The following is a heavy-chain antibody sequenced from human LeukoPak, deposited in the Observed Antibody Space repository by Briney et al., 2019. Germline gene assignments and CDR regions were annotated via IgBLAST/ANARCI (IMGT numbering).Heavy chain of an antibody. Sequence: PSETLSLTCTVSGGSISSYYWSWIRPPPGKGLEWIGYIYYSGSTNYNPSLKSRVTISVDTSKNQFSLKLSSVTAADTAVYYCARALRYFDWPDAFDIWGQGTMVTVSS. D-gene: IGHD3-9*01. CDR1: GGSISSYY. CDR2: IYYSGST. J-gene: IGHJ3*02. V-gene: IGHV4-59*01. CDR3: ARALRYFDWPDAFDI.